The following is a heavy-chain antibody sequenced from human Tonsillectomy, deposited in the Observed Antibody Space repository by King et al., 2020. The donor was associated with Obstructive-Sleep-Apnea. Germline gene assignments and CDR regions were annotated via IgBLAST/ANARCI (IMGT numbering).Heavy chain of an antibody. Sequence: VQLQQWGAGLLKPSETLSLTCAIYGKSFSDFYWNWIRQPPGKGLEWIGEISQSGSTTYHPSLKSRVTISVDMSKNQFSLKLSSVTAADTAVYYCARGGVVNRGAMGTWGQGILVTVSS. CDR3: ARGGVVNRGAMGT. D-gene: IGHD3-3*01. V-gene: IGHV4-34*01. CDR1: GKSFSDFY. CDR2: ISQSGST. J-gene: IGHJ5*02.